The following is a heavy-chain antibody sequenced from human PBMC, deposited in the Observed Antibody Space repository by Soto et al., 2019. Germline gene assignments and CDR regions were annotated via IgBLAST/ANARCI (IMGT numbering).Heavy chain of an antibody. CDR1: GYTLTELS. V-gene: IGHV1-2*04. CDR2: INPSSGGT. CDR3: ARGTMVRGRHYDAFDI. D-gene: IGHD3-10*01. Sequence: ASVNVSRKVSGYTLTELSMHWVRQAPGQGLEWMGWINPSSGGTNYAQKFQGWVTMTRDTSISTAYMELSRLRSDDTAVYYCARGTMVRGRHYDAFDIWGQGTMVTVSS. J-gene: IGHJ3*02.